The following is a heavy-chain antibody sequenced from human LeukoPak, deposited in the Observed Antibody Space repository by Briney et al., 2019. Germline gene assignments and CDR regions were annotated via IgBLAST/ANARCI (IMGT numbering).Heavy chain of an antibody. CDR3: AKNTADSYGMDV. D-gene: IGHD5-18*01. Sequence: QPGGSLRLSCAASGFTFSSYGMHWVRQAPGKGLEWVAVISYDGSNKYYADSVKGRFTISRDNSKNTLYLQMNSLRAEDTAVYYCAKNTADSYGMDVWGQGTTVTVSS. V-gene: IGHV3-30*18. CDR1: GFTFSSYG. J-gene: IGHJ6*02. CDR2: ISYDGSNK.